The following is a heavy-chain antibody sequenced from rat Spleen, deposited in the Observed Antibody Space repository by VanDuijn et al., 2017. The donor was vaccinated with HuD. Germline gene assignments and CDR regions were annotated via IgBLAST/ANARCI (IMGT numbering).Heavy chain of an antibody. Sequence: EVQLVESGGGLVQPGRSLKLSCAASGFTFSNYGMAWVRQAPTKGLEWVASITNSGGSTYYRDSVKGRFTISRDNAKSTLYLQMDSLRSEDTATYYCTTGTTEGIPYYFDYWGQGVMVTVSS. V-gene: IGHV5-27*01. J-gene: IGHJ2*01. CDR1: GFTFSNYG. D-gene: IGHD1-11*01. CDR2: ITNSGGST. CDR3: TTGTTEGIPYYFDY.